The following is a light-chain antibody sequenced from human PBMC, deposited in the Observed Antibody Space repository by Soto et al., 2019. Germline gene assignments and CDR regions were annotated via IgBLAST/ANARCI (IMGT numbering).Light chain of an antibody. CDR3: QKNYSSPSST. J-gene: IGKJ5*01. Sequence: DIQMTQSPSSLSASVGDRVTITCRASHYIGTFLNWYHQRPGKAPKLLIYAASNLQTGVPLRFSGSGSGTEFTLTISSLQPEDFATYYCQKNYSSPSSTFGQGTRLEIK. V-gene: IGKV1-39*01. CDR2: AAS. CDR1: HYIGTF.